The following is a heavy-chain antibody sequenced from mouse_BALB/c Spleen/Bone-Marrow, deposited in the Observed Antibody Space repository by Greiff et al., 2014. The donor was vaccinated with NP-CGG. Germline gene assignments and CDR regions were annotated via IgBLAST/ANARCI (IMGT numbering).Heavy chain of an antibody. Sequence: VMLVESGPELVKPGASVRISCKASGYTFTSCYIHWVKQRPGQGLEWIGWIYPGNVNTKYNEKFKGKATLTADKSSSTAYMQLSSLTSEDSAVYFCARSLSRYAMDYWGQGTSVTVSS. CDR2: IYPGNVNT. V-gene: IGHV1S56*01. D-gene: IGHD6-2*01. CDR3: ARSLSRYAMDY. J-gene: IGHJ4*01. CDR1: GYTFTSCY.